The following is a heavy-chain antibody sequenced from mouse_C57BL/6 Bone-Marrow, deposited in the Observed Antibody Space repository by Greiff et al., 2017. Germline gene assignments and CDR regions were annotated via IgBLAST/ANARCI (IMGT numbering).Heavy chain of an antibody. CDR1: GYTFTSYW. D-gene: IGHD1-1*01. Sequence: QVQLQQPGAELVKPGASVKLSCKASGYTFTSYWMHWVKQRPGRGLEWIGRIDPNSGGTKYNEKFKSKATLPVDKPSSTAYMQLSSLTSEDSAVYDCARGGVLRILRWAMDDWGQGTSVTVSS. J-gene: IGHJ4*01. CDR2: IDPNSGGT. CDR3: ARGGVLRILRWAMDD. V-gene: IGHV1-72*01.